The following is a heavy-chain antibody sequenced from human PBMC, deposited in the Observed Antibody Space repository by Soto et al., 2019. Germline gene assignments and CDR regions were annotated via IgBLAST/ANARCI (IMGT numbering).Heavy chain of an antibody. CDR2: ISSGSSVT. CDR1: GFTFSSFS. Sequence: VQLVESGGGLVQPGRSLRLSCAASGFTFSSFSMNWVRQAPGGGLEWLSYISSGSSVTYYADSVKGRFNISRDNAKNSLYLQMDSLRDEDTAVYYCAREECSTWSFDYWGQGTMVTVSS. CDR3: AREECSTWSFDY. V-gene: IGHV3-48*02. D-gene: IGHD3-3*01. J-gene: IGHJ4*02.